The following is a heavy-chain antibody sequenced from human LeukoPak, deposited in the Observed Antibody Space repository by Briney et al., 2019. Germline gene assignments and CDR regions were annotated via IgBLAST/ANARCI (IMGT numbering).Heavy chain of an antibody. CDR2: IYYSGST. J-gene: IGHJ6*02. D-gene: IGHD1-14*01. V-gene: IGHV4-59*01. CDR3: ARGVSDRTYYYYYGMDV. CDR1: GGSISGYY. Sequence: SETLSLTCTVSGGSISGYYWSWIRQPPGKGLEWIGYIYYSGSTNYNPSLKSRVTISVDTSKNQFSLKLSSVTAADTAVYYCARGVSDRTYYYYYGMDVWGQGTTVTVSS.